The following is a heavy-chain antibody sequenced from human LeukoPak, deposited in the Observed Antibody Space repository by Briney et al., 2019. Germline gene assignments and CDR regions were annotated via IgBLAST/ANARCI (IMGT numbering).Heavy chain of an antibody. V-gene: IGHV4-39*07. CDR2: IYYSGST. Sequence: NPSETLSLTCTVSGGSISISSYYWGWIRQPPGKGLEWIGSIYYSGSTYYNPSLKSRVTISVDTSKNQFSLKLSSVTAADTAVYYCARESCSSTSCYVGYWGQGTLVTVSS. CDR1: GGSISISSYY. CDR3: ARESCSSTSCYVGY. D-gene: IGHD2-2*01. J-gene: IGHJ4*02.